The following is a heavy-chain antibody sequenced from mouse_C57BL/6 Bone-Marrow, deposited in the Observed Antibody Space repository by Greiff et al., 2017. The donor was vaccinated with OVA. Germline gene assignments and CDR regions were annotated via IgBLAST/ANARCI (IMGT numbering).Heavy chain of an antibody. CDR1: GFTFSDYG. Sequence: DVMLVESGGGLVQPGGSLKLSCAASGFTFSDYGMAWVRQAPRQGPEWVAFISNLAYSIYYADTVTGRFTISRENAKNTLYLEMSSLRSEDTAMDYCARDDCNYVPPWFAYWGQGTLVTVSA. D-gene: IGHD2-1*01. J-gene: IGHJ3*01. CDR3: ARDDCNYVPPWFAY. CDR2: ISNLAYSI. V-gene: IGHV5-15*01.